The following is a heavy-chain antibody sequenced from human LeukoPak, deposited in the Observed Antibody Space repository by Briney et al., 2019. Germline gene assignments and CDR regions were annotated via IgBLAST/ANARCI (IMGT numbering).Heavy chain of an antibody. Sequence: SQTLSLTCAFSVDSVSRNSAAWNWIRQSPARGLEWLGRTHYRTRWYNDYAVSVRSRITVHPDTSKNQFSLHLDSVTFEDTAVYYCARGLQSTFDPWGQGTLVTVSS. CDR2: THYRTRWYN. V-gene: IGHV6-1*01. D-gene: IGHD4-11*01. CDR1: VDSVSRNSAA. J-gene: IGHJ5*02. CDR3: ARGLQSTFDP.